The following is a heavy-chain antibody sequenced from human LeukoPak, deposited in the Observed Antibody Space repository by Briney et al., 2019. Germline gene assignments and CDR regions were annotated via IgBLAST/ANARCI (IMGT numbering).Heavy chain of an antibody. CDR3: AKDGNAYGDYDFDY. J-gene: IGHJ4*02. V-gene: IGHV3-53*01. CDR2: IYSGDNS. D-gene: IGHD4-17*01. CDR1: GFSVGSNY. Sequence: PGGSLRLSCAASGFSVGSNYMTWVRQAPGKGLEWVSVIYSGDNSYYADSVKGRFTISRDNSKKTLYMQTNSLSAEDTAVYYCAKDGNAYGDYDFDYWGQGTLVTVSS.